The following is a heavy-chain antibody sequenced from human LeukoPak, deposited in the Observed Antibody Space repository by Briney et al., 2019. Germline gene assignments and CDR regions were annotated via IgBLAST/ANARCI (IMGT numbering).Heavy chain of an antibody. V-gene: IGHV1-8*02. CDR2: MNPNSGNS. CDR1: GYTFTAYY. CDR3: ARELRRDAL. Sequence: ASVKVSCKASGYTFTAYYMHWVRQATGQGLEWVGYMNPNSGNSGYAQKFLGRVTLTTDTSISTAYMELSGLRSEDTAVYYCARELRRDALWGQGTMVSVSS. D-gene: IGHD6-25*01. J-gene: IGHJ3*01.